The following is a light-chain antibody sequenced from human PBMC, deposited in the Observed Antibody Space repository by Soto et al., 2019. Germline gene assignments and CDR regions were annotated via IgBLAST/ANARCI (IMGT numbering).Light chain of an antibody. Sequence: EIVLTQSPGTLSLSPGERATLSCRASQSVNNNYVAWYQQKPGQAPRLLIYAASSRATGIPARFSGSGSGTDFALTISSLEPEDCAVYYCQQCSNWPRTFGQGTKVDIK. CDR3: QQCSNWPRT. CDR2: AAS. V-gene: IGKV3-11*01. J-gene: IGKJ1*01. CDR1: QSVNNNY.